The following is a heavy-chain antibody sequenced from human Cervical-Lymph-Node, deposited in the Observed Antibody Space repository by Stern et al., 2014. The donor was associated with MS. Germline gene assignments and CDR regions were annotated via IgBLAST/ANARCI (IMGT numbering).Heavy chain of an antibody. CDR2: IYFSGST. V-gene: IGHV4-31*03. CDR1: GGSISSGGYY. CDR3: ARDLGYSYGTDYYGMDV. D-gene: IGHD5-18*01. J-gene: IGHJ6*02. Sequence: QVQLQESGPGLVKPSQTLSLTCTVSGGSISSGGYYWSWIRQHPGKGLAWIGYIYFSGSTYYNPSLKSRVTISVDTSKNQFSLKLSSVTAADTAVYYCARDLGYSYGTDYYGMDVWGQGTTVTVSS.